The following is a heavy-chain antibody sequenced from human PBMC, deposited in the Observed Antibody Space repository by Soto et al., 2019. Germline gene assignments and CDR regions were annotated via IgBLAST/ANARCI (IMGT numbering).Heavy chain of an antibody. CDR1: GFTFSSYA. J-gene: IGHJ4*01. Sequence: QVQLVESGGGVVQPGRSLRLSCAASGFTFSSYAMHWVRQAPGKGLEWVAVISYDGSNKYYADSVKGRFTISRDNSKNSLYLQMNSLRAEDTAVYYCASDALLWYFDYWGHRTLVTVSS. D-gene: IGHD2-21*01. V-gene: IGHV3-30-3*01. CDR3: ASDALLWYFDY. CDR2: ISYDGSNK.